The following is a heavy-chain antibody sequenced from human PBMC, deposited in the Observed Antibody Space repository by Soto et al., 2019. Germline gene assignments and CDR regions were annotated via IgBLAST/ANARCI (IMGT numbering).Heavy chain of an antibody. CDR3: VRDGLDYYDTERLYFDN. CDR2: ISSSAVYI. Sequence: EVQLVESGGGPVRPGGSLKLSCAASGFNFITYSLSWVRQAPGKGLEWVASISSSAVYIDYADSVKGRFTISRDNANSSLYVQMNSLRAEDTATYYCVRDGLDYYDTERLYFDNWGQRTLVTVSS. CDR1: GFNFITYS. V-gene: IGHV3-21*01. D-gene: IGHD3-22*01. J-gene: IGHJ4*02.